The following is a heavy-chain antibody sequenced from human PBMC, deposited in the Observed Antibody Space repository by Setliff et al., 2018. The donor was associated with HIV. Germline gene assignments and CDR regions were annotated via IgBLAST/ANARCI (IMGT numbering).Heavy chain of an antibody. D-gene: IGHD3-22*01. CDR2: IYSGGST. CDR3: ARAMVPDSSGYYRPPAFDI. V-gene: IGHV3-53*01. J-gene: IGHJ3*02. Sequence: GSLRLSCAASGLTFSSYAMSWVRQAPGKGLEWVSVIYSGGSTYYADSVKGRFTISRDNSKNTLYLQMNSLRAEDTAVYYCARAMVPDSSGYYRPPAFDIWGQGTMVTVSS. CDR1: GLTFSSYA.